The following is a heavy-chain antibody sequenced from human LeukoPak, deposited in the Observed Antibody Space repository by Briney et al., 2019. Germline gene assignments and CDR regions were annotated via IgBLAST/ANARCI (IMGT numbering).Heavy chain of an antibody. J-gene: IGHJ4*01. CDR1: GFTYSNSA. D-gene: IGHD6-19*01. Sequence: GGSLRHSCAASGFTYSNSAMSWVRQAPGKELEGVSTLSGSCISTYNQVSVRGRFTISRDNSKDTLYLQMNSLRAEDTAVYYCAKGIYSSGWSYFDYWGHGTLVTVSS. CDR3: AKGIYSSGWSYFDY. CDR2: LSGSCIST. V-gene: IGHV3-23*01.